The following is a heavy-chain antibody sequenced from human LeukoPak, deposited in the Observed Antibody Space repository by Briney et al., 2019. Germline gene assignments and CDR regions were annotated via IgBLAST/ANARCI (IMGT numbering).Heavy chain of an antibody. V-gene: IGHV4-59*08. Sequence: PSETLSLTCTVSGGSTSSYYWSWIRQPPGKGLEWIGYIYYSGSTNYNPSLTGRVTISLDTSKNQFSLKLSSVTAADTAVYYCAGLLDAFDIWGQGTVVTVS. CDR3: AGLLDAFDI. J-gene: IGHJ3*02. CDR1: GGSTSSYY. CDR2: IYYSGST.